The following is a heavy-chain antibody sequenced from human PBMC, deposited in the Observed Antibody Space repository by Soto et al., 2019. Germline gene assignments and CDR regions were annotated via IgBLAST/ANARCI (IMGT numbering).Heavy chain of an antibody. J-gene: IGHJ6*02. CDR2: INHSGST. CDR3: ARPNGMDV. CDR1: GGSFSGYY. V-gene: IGHV4-34*01. Sequence: PSETLSLTCAVYGGSFSGYYWSWIRQPPGKGLEWIGEINHSGSTNYNPSLKSRVTISVDTSKNQFSLKLSSVTAADTAVYYCARPNGMDVWGQGTTVTVSS.